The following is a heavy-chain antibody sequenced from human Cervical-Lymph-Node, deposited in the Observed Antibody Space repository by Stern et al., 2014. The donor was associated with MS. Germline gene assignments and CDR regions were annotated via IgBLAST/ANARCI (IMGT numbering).Heavy chain of an antibody. V-gene: IGHV3-74*01. J-gene: IGHJ3*01. Sequence: EVQLVESGGGLVQPGGSLRLSCEASGFHFSTYWLQWVRQAAGKGLVWVSRINSDVSYITYADSVKGRFTISRDNARNTLHLQMNSLRAEDTALYFCAKGRKNDGFDLWGQGTMVTVSS. CDR3: AKGRKNDGFDL. CDR1: GFHFSTYW. CDR2: INSDVSYI. D-gene: IGHD3-10*01.